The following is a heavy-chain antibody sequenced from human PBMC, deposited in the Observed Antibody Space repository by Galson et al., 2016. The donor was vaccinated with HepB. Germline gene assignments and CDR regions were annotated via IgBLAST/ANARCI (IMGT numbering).Heavy chain of an antibody. V-gene: IGHV5-51*01. J-gene: IGHJ6*02. D-gene: IGHD3-3*01. Sequence: QSGAEVKKAGEPLKISCKASGYNFPYYWIGWVRQKPGKGLEWMGIIYPGDSEIRYSPSFQGQVTMSVDKSISTAFLQWSSLRASDTAMYYCARQYNFWSGYSESYFGMDVWGQGTTVTVSS. CDR1: GYNFPYYW. CDR2: IYPGDSEI. CDR3: ARQYNFWSGYSESYFGMDV.